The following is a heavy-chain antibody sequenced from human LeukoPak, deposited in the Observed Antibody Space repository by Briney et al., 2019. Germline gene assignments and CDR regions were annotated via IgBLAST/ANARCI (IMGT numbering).Heavy chain of an antibody. D-gene: IGHD6-19*01. CDR1: GFTFSSYA. CDR3: AKVPSRGWYHGMDV. Sequence: HPGGSLRLSCAASGFTFSSYAMSWVRQAPGKGLEWVSAISGSGGSTYYADSVKGRFTISRDNSKNTLYLQMNSLRAEDTAVYYCAKVPSRGWYHGMDVWGQGTTVTVSS. CDR2: ISGSGGST. V-gene: IGHV3-23*01. J-gene: IGHJ6*02.